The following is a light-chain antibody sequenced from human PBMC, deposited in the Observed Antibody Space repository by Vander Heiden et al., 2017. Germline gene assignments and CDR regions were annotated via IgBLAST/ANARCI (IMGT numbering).Light chain of an antibody. Sequence: DIVMTQSPDSLAVSLGERATINCKSSQSVLYSSNNKNYIAWYQQKPGQPPKLLIYWASTRESGVPDRFSGSGYGTDFTLTISSRQAEDVAVYYCQQYDSNRMYTFGQGTKMEIK. CDR2: WAS. CDR3: QQYDSNRMYT. CDR1: QSVLYSSNNKNY. V-gene: IGKV4-1*01. J-gene: IGKJ2*01.